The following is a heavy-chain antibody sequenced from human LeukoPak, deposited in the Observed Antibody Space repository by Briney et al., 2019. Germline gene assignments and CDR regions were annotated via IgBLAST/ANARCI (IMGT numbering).Heavy chain of an antibody. D-gene: IGHD5-12*01. V-gene: IGHV4-59*08. CDR1: SGSINGYY. J-gene: IGHJ6*02. CDR3: ARHRRGYGMDV. Sequence: PSETLSLTCTVSSGSINGYYWSWTRQPPGKGLEWIGYVYYSGTTHYNPSLKSRVTISVDTSKNQFSLNLSSLTAADTAVYYCARHRRGYGMDVWGQGTMVTVSS. CDR2: VYYSGTT.